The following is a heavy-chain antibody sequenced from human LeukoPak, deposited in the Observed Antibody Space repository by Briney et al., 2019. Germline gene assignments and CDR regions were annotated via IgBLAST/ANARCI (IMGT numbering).Heavy chain of an antibody. CDR3: ARVPPSYSDSSKIYYYYYVDV. CDR1: GGSITNCC. D-gene: IGHD1-26*01. V-gene: IGHV4-4*07. CDR2: TSSTGNT. J-gene: IGHJ6*03. Sequence: SETLSLTCTVSGGSITNCCWGWIRQPAGRGLDWIGRTSSTGNTAYSPSPQSRVTMSVDTSKNQFSLKLNSVTAADTAVYYCARVPPSYSDSSKIYYYYYVDVWGKGTPVTVSS.